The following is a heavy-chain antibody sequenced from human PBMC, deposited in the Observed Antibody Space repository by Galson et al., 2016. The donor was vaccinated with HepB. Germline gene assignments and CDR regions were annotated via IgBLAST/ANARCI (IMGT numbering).Heavy chain of an antibody. CDR2: ISYSSSYM. CDR1: GFTFKSYA. J-gene: IGHJ4*02. D-gene: IGHD3-16*01. CDR3: ARDRGGGAPKLVIFDY. Sequence: SLRLSCAASGFTFKSYAMNWVRQAPGKGLEWVSSISYSSSYMPYADAVKGRFTISRDNAKNSLYLQMNSLGAEDTAVYFCARDRGGGAPKLVIFDYWGQGTLVTVSS. V-gene: IGHV3-21*01.